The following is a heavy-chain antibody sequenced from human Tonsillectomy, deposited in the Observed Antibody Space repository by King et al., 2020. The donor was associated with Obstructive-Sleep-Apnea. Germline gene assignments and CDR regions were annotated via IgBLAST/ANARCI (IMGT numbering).Heavy chain of an antibody. D-gene: IGHD3-22*01. CDR1: GFTFSSYG. Sequence: VQLVESGGGVVQPGRSLRLSCAASGFTFSSYGMHWVRQAPGKGLEWVAVISYDGSKKYYADSVKGRFTISRDNSKNTLYLQMNSLRAEDTAVYYCAKDRRGRYYYDSSGYYPRYYYYGMDVWGQGTTVTVSS. J-gene: IGHJ6*02. V-gene: IGHV3-30*18. CDR3: AKDRRGRYYYDSSGYYPRYYYYGMDV. CDR2: ISYDGSKK.